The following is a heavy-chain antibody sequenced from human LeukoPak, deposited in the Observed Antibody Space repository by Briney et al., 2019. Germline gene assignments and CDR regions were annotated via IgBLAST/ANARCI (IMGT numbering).Heavy chain of an antibody. Sequence: GASVKVSCKASGYTFTGYYMHWVRQAPGQGLEWMGWINPNSGGTNYAQKFQGRVTMTRDTSISTAYMELSRLRSDDTAVYYCAREKTNDIVVVPAAMLLDPWGQGTLVTVSS. V-gene: IGHV1-2*02. CDR3: AREKTNDIVVVPAAMLLDP. D-gene: IGHD2-2*01. CDR2: INPNSGGT. J-gene: IGHJ5*02. CDR1: GYTFTGYY.